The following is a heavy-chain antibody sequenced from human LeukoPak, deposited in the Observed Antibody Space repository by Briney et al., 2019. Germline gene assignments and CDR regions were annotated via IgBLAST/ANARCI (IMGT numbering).Heavy chain of an antibody. V-gene: IGHV1-18*01. Sequence: ASVKVPCKASGYTFTSYGISWVRQAPGQGLEWMGWISAYNGNTNYAQKLQGRVTMTTDTSTSTAYMELRSLRSDDTAVYYCARDLRNSRRLGELSLFGYWGQGTLVTVSS. CDR2: ISAYNGNT. D-gene: IGHD3-16*02. J-gene: IGHJ4*02. CDR1: GYTFTSYG. CDR3: ARDLRNSRRLGELSLFGY.